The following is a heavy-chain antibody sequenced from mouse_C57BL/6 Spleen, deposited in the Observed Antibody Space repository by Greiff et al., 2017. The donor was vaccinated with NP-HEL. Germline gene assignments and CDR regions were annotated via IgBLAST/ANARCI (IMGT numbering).Heavy chain of an antibody. J-gene: IGHJ2*01. V-gene: IGHV1-26*01. CDR3: ARSVLDYDGYWFDY. Sequence: EVQLQQSGPELVKPGASVKISCKASGYTFTDYYMNWVKQSHGKSLEWIGDINPNNGGTSYNQKFKGKATLTVDKSSSTAYMELRSLTSEDSAVYYCARSVLDYDGYWFDYWGQGTTLTVSS. D-gene: IGHD2-4*01. CDR1: GYTFTDYY. CDR2: INPNNGGT.